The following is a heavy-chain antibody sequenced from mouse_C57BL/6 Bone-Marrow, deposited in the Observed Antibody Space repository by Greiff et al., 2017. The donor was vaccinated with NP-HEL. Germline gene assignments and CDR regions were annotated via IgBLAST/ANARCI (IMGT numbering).Heavy chain of an antibody. D-gene: IGHD1-1*01. V-gene: IGHV1-64*01. CDR2: IHPNSGST. CDR1: GYTFTSYW. CDR3: AREEYYSWYFDV. Sequence: VQLQQPGAELVKPGASVKLSCKASGYTFTSYWMHWVKQRPGQGLEWIGMIHPNSGSTNYNEKFKSKATLTVDKSSSTAYMQLSSLTSEDSAVYYCAREEYYSWYFDVWGTGTTVTVSS. J-gene: IGHJ1*03.